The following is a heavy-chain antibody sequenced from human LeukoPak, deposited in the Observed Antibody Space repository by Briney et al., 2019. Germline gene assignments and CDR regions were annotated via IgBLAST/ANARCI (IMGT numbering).Heavy chain of an antibody. CDR2: ISGSGGST. CDR3: ARGWGSNVYASAFDV. Sequence: GGSLRLSCAASGFTFSSYAMSWVRQAPGKGLEWVSAISGSGGSTYYADSVKGRFTISRDNSKNTLYLQMNDLRAEDTAVYYCARGWGSNVYASAFDVWGQGTMVTVSS. J-gene: IGHJ3*01. D-gene: IGHD3-16*01. V-gene: IGHV3-23*01. CDR1: GFTFSSYA.